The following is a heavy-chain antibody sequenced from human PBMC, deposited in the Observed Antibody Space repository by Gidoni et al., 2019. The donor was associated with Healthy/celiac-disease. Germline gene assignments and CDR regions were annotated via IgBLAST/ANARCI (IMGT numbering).Heavy chain of an antibody. D-gene: IGHD4-17*01. CDR1: GFTFSSYS. CDR3: ARDQDDYGDYVEPDAFDI. CDR2: ISSSSSYI. Sequence: EVQLVESGGGLVKPGGSLRLSWAASGFTFSSYSMNWVRQAPGKGLEWVSSISSSSSYIYYADSVKGRFTISRDNAKNSLYLQMNSLRAEDTAVYYCARDQDDYGDYVEPDAFDIWGQGTMVTVSS. J-gene: IGHJ3*02. V-gene: IGHV3-21*01.